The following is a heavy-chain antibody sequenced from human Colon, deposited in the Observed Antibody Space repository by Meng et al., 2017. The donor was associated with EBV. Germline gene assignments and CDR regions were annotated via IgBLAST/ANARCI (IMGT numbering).Heavy chain of an antibody. Sequence: QVQLRQSGSGLCRPSQTLSLTCAVSGDSITSGDYSWTWIRQPPGKGLEWIGYIYHGVNIYYTPSLRSRVTISVDKSRNQFSLKLTSVSAADTAVYYCVRDTRRGGGWFDPWGQGTLVTVSS. CDR2: IYHGVNI. V-gene: IGHV4-30-2*01. J-gene: IGHJ5*02. CDR3: VRDTRRGGGWFDP. D-gene: IGHD3-10*01. CDR1: GDSITSGDYS.